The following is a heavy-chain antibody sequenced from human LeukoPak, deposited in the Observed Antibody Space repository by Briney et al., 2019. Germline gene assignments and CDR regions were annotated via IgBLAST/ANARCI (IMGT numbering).Heavy chain of an antibody. CDR2: IIPIFGTA. D-gene: IGHD2-8*01. Sequence: ASVKVSCKASGGTFSSYAISWVRQAPGQGLEWMGGIIPIFGTANYAQKFQGRVTITADESTSTAYMELSSLRSEDTAVYYCARGLMTPGSPNVPRDYYYGMDVWGQGTTVTVSS. CDR3: ARGLMTPGSPNVPRDYYYGMDV. V-gene: IGHV1-69*01. CDR1: GGTFSSYA. J-gene: IGHJ6*02.